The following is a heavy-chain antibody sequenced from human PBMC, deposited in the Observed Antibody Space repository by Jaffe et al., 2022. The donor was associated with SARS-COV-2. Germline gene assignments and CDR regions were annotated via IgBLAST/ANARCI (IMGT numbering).Heavy chain of an antibody. D-gene: IGHD3-10*01. V-gene: IGHV3-33*01. CDR3: ARDPTPTYYYGSRLDGKNGMDV. CDR1: GFTFSSYG. J-gene: IGHJ6*02. CDR2: IWYDGSNK. Sequence: QVQLVESGGGVVQPGRSLRLSCAASGFTFSSYGMHWVRQAPGKGLEWVAVIWYDGSNKYYADSVKGRFTISRDNSKNTLYLQMNSLRAEDTAVYYCARDPTPTYYYGSRLDGKNGMDVWGQGTTVTVSS.